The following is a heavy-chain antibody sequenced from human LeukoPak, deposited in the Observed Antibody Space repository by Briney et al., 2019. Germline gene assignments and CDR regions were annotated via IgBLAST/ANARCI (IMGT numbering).Heavy chain of an antibody. CDR2: VHTSGST. J-gene: IGHJ5*02. CDR1: GGSISTYY. CDR3: ARELVGTTGEQNWFDP. Sequence: PSETLSLTCTVSGGSISTYYWSWIRQPAGKGLEWIGRVHTSGSTNHNPSLKSRVTISVDNSKNQFSLKLSSVTAADTAIYYCARELVGTTGEQNWFDPWGQGTLVTVSS. V-gene: IGHV4-4*07. D-gene: IGHD1-26*01.